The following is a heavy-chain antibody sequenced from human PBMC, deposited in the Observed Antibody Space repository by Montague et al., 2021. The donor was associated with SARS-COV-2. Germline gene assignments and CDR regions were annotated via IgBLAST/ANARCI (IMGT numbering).Heavy chain of an antibody. V-gene: IGHV4-39*01. CDR1: GDSIRSASYY. D-gene: IGHD1-1*01. CDR3: ARRLRGLEPPFDP. Sequence: SETLSLTCDVSGDSIRSASYYWVRIRQPPGLGLVWIVNYNYSGSTIYNPSLRSRVTMSVDTSKNQFSLHLNLVTAADTAVYYCARRLRGLEPPFDPWGQGTLVIVSS. CDR2: YNYSGST. J-gene: IGHJ5*02.